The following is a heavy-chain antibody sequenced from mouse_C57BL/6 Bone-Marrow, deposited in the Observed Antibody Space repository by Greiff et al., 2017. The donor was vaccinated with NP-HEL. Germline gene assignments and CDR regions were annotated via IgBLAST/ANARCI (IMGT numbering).Heavy chain of an antibody. CDR1: GYTFTSYW. Sequence: QVQLQQPGAELVMPGASVKLSCKASGYTFTSYWMHWVKQRPGQGLEWIGEIDPSDSYTNYNQKFKGKSTLTVDKSSSTAYMQLSSLTSEDSAVYYCARRGYYGSSYSYFDVWGTGTTVTVSS. CDR3: ARRGYYGSSYSYFDV. D-gene: IGHD1-1*01. V-gene: IGHV1-69*01. CDR2: IDPSDSYT. J-gene: IGHJ1*03.